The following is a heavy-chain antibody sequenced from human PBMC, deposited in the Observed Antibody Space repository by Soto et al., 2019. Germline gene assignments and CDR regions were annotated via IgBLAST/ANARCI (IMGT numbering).Heavy chain of an antibody. D-gene: IGHD5-18*01. CDR1: GFTFSSYE. CDR2: ISSSGSTI. J-gene: IGHJ6*02. V-gene: IGHV3-48*03. Sequence: GGSLRLSCAASGFTFSSYEMNWARQAPGKGLEWVSYISSSGSTIYYADSVKGRFTISRDNAKNSLYLQMNSLRAEDTAVYYCARARAGYSYGYEVYYYYGMDVWGQGTTVPVSS. CDR3: ARARAGYSYGYEVYYYYGMDV.